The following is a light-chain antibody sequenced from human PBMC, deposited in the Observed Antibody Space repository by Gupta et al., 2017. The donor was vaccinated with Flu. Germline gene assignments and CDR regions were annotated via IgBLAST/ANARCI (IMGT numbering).Light chain of an antibody. V-gene: IGLV1-44*01. CDR1: SSNIGSNT. Sequence: SSSNIGSNTVNWYQQLPGTASKLLIYSSNQRLSGVPDRFSGSKSGTAVSLAISGLQSEDEADYYCVAWDDSVNGWVFGGGTKLTVL. CDR2: SSN. J-gene: IGLJ3*02. CDR3: VAWDDSVNGWV.